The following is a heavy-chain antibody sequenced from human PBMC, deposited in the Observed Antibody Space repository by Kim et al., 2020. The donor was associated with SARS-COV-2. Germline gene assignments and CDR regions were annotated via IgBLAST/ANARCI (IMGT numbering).Heavy chain of an antibody. Sequence: GGSLRLSCAASGFTFSSYAMSWVRQAPGKGLEWVSAISGSGGSTYYADSVKGRFTISRDNSKNTLYLQMNSLRAEDTAVYYCAKASAYYYDSSGYYDYWGQGTLVTVSS. CDR3: AKASAYYYDSSGYYDY. V-gene: IGHV3-23*01. CDR1: GFTFSSYA. D-gene: IGHD3-22*01. CDR2: ISGSGGST. J-gene: IGHJ4*02.